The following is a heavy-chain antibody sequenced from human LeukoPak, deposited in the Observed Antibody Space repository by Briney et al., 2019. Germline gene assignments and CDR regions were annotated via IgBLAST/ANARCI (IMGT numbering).Heavy chain of an antibody. V-gene: IGHV3-21*01. Sequence: GGSLRLSCAASGFTFSSYSMNWVRQAPGKGLEWVSSISSSSSYIYYADSVKGRFTISRDNAKSSLYLQMNSLRAEDTAVYYCARVSLPYCSSTSCYDCDDAFDIWGQGTMVTVSS. CDR1: GFTFSSYS. J-gene: IGHJ3*02. CDR2: ISSSSSYI. CDR3: ARVSLPYCSSTSCYDCDDAFDI. D-gene: IGHD2-2*01.